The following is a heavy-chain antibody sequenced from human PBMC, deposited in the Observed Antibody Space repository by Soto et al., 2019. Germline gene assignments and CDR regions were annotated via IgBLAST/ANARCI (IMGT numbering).Heavy chain of an antibody. CDR3: ARFRGSYGMDV. J-gene: IGHJ6*02. D-gene: IGHD3-10*01. CDR1: GGTFSSYT. CDR2: IIPIPGIA. V-gene: IGHV1-69*02. Sequence: SVKVSCKASGGTFSSYTISCVRQAPGQGLEWMGRIIPIPGIANYAQKFRGRVTITADKSTSTAYMELSSLRSEDTAVYYCARFRGSYGMDVWGQGTTVTVSS.